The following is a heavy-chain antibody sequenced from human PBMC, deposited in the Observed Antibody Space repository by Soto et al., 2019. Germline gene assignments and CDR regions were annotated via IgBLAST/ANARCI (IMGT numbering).Heavy chain of an antibody. CDR3: AKDQEPKDFWSGYYTRGYSGHDY. J-gene: IGHJ4*02. D-gene: IGHD3-3*01. Sequence: GGSLRLSCAASGFTFSSYAMSWVRQAPGKGLEWVSAISGSGGSTYYADSVKGRFTISRDNSKNTLYLQMNSLRAEDTAVYYCAKDQEPKDFWSGYYTRGYSGHDYWGQGTLVTVSS. CDR1: GFTFSSYA. V-gene: IGHV3-23*01. CDR2: ISGSGGST.